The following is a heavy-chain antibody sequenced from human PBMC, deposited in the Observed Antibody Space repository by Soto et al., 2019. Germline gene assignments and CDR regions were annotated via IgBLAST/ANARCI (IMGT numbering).Heavy chain of an antibody. CDR1: GGSISSYY. Sequence: SETLSLTCTVSGGSISSYYWSWIRQPPGKGLEWIGYIYYSGSTNYNPSLKSRVTISVDTSKNQFSLKLSSVTAADTAVYYCARDGYYFDYWGQGTLVTVSS. CDR3: ARDGYYFDY. V-gene: IGHV4-59*01. CDR2: IYYSGST. J-gene: IGHJ4*02.